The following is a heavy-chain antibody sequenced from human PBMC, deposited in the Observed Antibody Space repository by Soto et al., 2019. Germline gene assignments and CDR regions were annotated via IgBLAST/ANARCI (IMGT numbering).Heavy chain of an antibody. Sequence: GGSLRLSCAASGFTFSSYAMHWVRQAPCKGLEWVAVISYDGSNKYYADSVKGRFTISRDNSKNTLYLQMNSLRAEDTAVYYCARDRDYYDSSGPFDYWGQGTLVTVSS. D-gene: IGHD3-22*01. J-gene: IGHJ4*02. CDR3: ARDRDYYDSSGPFDY. CDR2: ISYDGSNK. CDR1: GFTFSSYA. V-gene: IGHV3-30-3*01.